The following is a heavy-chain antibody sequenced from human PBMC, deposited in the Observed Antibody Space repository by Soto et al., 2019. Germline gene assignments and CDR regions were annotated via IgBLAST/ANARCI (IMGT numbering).Heavy chain of an antibody. J-gene: IGHJ6*02. CDR2: LNAGNDNT. D-gene: IGHD3-3*01. CDR1: GYTFTSHA. Sequence: GASVKVSCKASGYTFTSHAMHWVRQAPGQRLEWMGWLNAGNDNTEYSQKLQGRVTITRDTSASTVYMELSSLSSEDTAVYYCARVGQNYYGLDVWGQGTTVTVSS. V-gene: IGHV1-3*01. CDR3: ARVGQNYYGLDV.